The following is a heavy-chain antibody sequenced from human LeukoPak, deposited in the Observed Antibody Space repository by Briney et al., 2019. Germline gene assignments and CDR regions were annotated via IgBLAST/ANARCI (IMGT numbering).Heavy chain of an antibody. CDR2: IXXXGGST. D-gene: IGHD5-18*01. V-gene: IGHV3-64D*06. J-gene: IGHJ4*02. Sequence: AGGSLRLSXXASGFTFNXXXVXXXRQAPXXXXEYVSGIXXXGGSTXXXXXXXXXXXISRDNSKNTLYLQMSSLRAEDTAVYYCAKEEQYSYAIWGQGTLVTVSS. CDR3: AKEEQYSYAI. CDR1: GFTFNXXX.